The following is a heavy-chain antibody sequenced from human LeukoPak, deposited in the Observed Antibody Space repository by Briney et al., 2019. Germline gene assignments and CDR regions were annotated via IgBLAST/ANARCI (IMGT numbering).Heavy chain of an antibody. D-gene: IGHD5-12*01. V-gene: IGHV1-69*08. CDR2: IIPLLGTT. CDR3: VRSGYDYDWFDP. CDR1: GSTFSDYS. Sequence: SVKLSCNASGSTFSDYSISWVRQAPGQGLEWMGMIIPLLGTTHCAQNFQGRFTMTAYKSTTSVYMDLNRLRPEDTVVYYCVRSGYDYDWFDPWGQGTLVTVSS. J-gene: IGHJ5*02.